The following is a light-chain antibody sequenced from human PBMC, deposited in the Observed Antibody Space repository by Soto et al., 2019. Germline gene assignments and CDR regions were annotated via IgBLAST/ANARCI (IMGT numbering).Light chain of an antibody. V-gene: IGLV2-8*01. J-gene: IGLJ2*01. Sequence: QSALTQPPSASGSPGQSVTISCTGTSSDVGAYHFVSWYQQRPGKAPELMIYEVNKRPSGVPDRFSGSKSGNTDSLTVSGLHSDDEADYYCSSYAGSGLLVFGGGTKLTVL. CDR1: SSDVGAYHF. CDR3: SSYAGSGLLV. CDR2: EVN.